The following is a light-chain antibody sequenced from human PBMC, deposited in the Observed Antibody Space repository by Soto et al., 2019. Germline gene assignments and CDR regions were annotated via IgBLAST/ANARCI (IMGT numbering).Light chain of an antibody. Sequence: QSVLAQPPSVSGAPGQRVTISCTGSSSNIGAGYDVHWYQQLPGTAPKLLIYGNSNRPSGVPDRFSGSKSGTSASLAITGLQAEDEADYYCQSYESSLSGSNVFGTGTKVTV. CDR2: GNS. J-gene: IGLJ1*01. CDR3: QSYESSLSGSNV. CDR1: SSNIGAGYD. V-gene: IGLV1-40*01.